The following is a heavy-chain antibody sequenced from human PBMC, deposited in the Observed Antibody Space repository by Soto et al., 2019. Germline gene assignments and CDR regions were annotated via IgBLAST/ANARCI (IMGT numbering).Heavy chain of an antibody. D-gene: IGHD2-8*02. CDR1: GFTFTTYT. V-gene: IGHV3-48*02. CDR2: ISNSGNTR. Sequence: EVQLVESGGGLVQPGGSLRLSCTVSGFTFTTYTIHWVRQAPGKGLEWVSYISNSGNTRYYADSVKGRFTISRDYAKNSVNLQMNSLRDEDTAVYYCARAPEKYWVGGFDIWGQGTMVTVSS. J-gene: IGHJ3*02. CDR3: ARAPEKYWVGGFDI.